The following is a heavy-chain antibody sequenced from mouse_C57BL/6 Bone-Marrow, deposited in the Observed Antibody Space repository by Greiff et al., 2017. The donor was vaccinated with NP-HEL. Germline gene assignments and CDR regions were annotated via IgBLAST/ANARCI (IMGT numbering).Heavy chain of an antibody. J-gene: IGHJ4*01. Sequence: EVHLVESEGGLVQPGSSMKLSCTASGFTFSDYSMAWVRQVPEKGLEWVANINYDGSSHYYLDSLKSRFIISRDNAKNILYLQMSSLKSEDTATYYCAREGGLRRRTYAMDYWGQGTSVTVSS. CDR3: AREGGLRRRTYAMDY. V-gene: IGHV5-16*01. CDR2: INYDGSSH. CDR1: GFTFSDYS. D-gene: IGHD2-4*01.